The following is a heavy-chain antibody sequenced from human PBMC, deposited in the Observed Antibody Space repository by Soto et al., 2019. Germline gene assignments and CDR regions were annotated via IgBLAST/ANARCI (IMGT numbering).Heavy chain of an antibody. V-gene: IGHV3-33*01. CDR1: TFGTYA. J-gene: IGHJ4*01. Sequence: TFGTYAMHWVRQAPGKGLEWVAVIYYDGSNRYYGDAVKGRFTISRDNSKSTLYLQMSSLRVEDTAVYYCARAFCTNGVCYYFFDYWGHGTLVTVSS. CDR3: ARAFCTNGVCYYFFDY. CDR2: IYYDGSNR. D-gene: IGHD2-8*01.